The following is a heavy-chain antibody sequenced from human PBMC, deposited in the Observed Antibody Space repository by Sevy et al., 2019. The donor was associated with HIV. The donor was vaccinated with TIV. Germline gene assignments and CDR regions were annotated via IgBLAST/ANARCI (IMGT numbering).Heavy chain of an antibody. CDR1: GFDFSSYG. J-gene: IGHJ4*02. Sequence: ASVKVSCKTSGFDFSSYGITWVRQAPGQGLEWMGWIGIYNGNSNSAQNLQGRVSMTTDTSTNTVYMELSNLRSDDTAVYYCARVPTYDYGSATYFDYWGQGTLVTVSS. CDR3: ARVPTYDYGSATYFDY. V-gene: IGHV1-18*01. CDR2: IGIYNGNS. D-gene: IGHD3-10*01.